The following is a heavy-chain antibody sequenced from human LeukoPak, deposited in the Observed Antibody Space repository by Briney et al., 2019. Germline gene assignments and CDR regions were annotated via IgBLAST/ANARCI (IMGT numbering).Heavy chain of an antibody. J-gene: IGHJ3*02. D-gene: IGHD2-15*01. CDR2: ISGSGGST. CDR3: ANPVVAATRDAFDI. Sequence: GGSLRLSCAASGFTFSDYYMSWVRQAPGKGLEWVSAISGSGGSTYYADSVKGRFTISRDNSENTLYLQMNSLRAEDTAVYYCANPVVAATRDAFDIWGQGTMVTVSS. CDR1: GFTFSDYY. V-gene: IGHV3-23*01.